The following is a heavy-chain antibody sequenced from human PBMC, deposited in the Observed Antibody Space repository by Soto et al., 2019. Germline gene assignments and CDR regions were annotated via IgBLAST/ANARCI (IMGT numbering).Heavy chain of an antibody. CDR2: IYYSGST. D-gene: IGHD2-2*02. CDR1: VVSISSYY. Sequence: XETLSLTCTFSVVSISSYYWSWIRQPPGKGLEWIGYIYYSGSTNYNPSLKSRVTISVDTSKNQFSLKLSSVTAADTAVYYCARLVVPAAIKVGWFQPWGQGTLVTVSS. V-gene: IGHV4-59*01. J-gene: IGHJ5*02. CDR3: ARLVVPAAIKVGWFQP.